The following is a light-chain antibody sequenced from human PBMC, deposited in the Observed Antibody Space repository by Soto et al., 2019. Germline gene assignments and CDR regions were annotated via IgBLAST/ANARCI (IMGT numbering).Light chain of an antibody. CDR3: QQYGSPWT. J-gene: IGKJ1*01. Sequence: EIVLTPSPGTLSLSSGGRATLSCRATQSVSSRSLAWYQQKPGQAPRLLISGASSRAADIPDRFSGSGSGTDFALTISRLEPEDFAVYYCQQYGSPWTFGQGTKVDI. CDR2: GAS. CDR1: QSVSSRS. V-gene: IGKV3-20*01.